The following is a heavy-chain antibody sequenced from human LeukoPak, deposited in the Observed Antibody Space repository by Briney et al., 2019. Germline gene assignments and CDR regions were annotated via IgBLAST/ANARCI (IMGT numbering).Heavy chain of an antibody. CDR1: GGSISSSNW. D-gene: IGHD2-21*02. V-gene: IGHV4-4*02. CDR2: IYHSGST. J-gene: IGHJ4*02. CDR3: ARGDRGGDYGTFDY. Sequence: SETLSLTCAVSGGSISSSNWWSWVRQPPGKGLEWIGEIYHSGSTNYNPSLKSRVTISVDKSKNQFSLKLSSVTAADTAVYYCARGDRGGDYGTFDYWGQGTLVTVSS.